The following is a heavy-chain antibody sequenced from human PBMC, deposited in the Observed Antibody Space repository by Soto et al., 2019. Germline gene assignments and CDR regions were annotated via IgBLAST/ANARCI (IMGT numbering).Heavy chain of an antibody. D-gene: IGHD3-22*01. J-gene: IGHJ6*02. CDR1: GFTFSSYG. CDR2: IWFDGSNK. Sequence: QVQLVESGGGVVQPGRSLRLSCAASGFTFSSYGMHWVRQAPGKGLEWVAVIWFDGSNKYYADSVKGRFTISRDNSKNTLYLQMNSLRAEDTAVYYCAGDEGYYYDSSVAYGMDVWGQGTTVTVSS. CDR3: AGDEGYYYDSSVAYGMDV. V-gene: IGHV3-33*01.